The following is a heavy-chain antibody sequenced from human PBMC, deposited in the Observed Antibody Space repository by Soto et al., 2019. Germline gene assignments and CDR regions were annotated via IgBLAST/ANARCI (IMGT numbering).Heavy chain of an antibody. D-gene: IGHD3-16*01. CDR1: GYSFTNND. V-gene: IGHV1-8*01. CDR2: MNPRSGDT. Sequence: ASVKVSCKASGYSFTNNDVSWVRQATGQGLEWMGWMNPRSGDTGYAQKFQGRVTMTRDISIATAYMELSSLRSDDTAIYYCARMATFGSLNWFDPWGQGTLVTVSS. CDR3: ARMATFGSLNWFDP. J-gene: IGHJ5*02.